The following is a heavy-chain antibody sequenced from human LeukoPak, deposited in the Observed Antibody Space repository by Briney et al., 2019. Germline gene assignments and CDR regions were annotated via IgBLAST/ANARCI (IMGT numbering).Heavy chain of an antibody. J-gene: IGHJ5*02. D-gene: IGHD2-2*01. CDR2: INHSGST. V-gene: IGHV4-39*07. Sequence: SETLSLTCTVSGGSISSSSYYWSWIRQPPGKGLEWIGEINHSGSTNYNPSLKSRVTISVDTSKNQFSLKLSSVTAADTAVYYCATKSYTSFEGGNWFDPWGQGTLVTVSS. CDR3: ATKSYTSFEGGNWFDP. CDR1: GGSISSSSYY.